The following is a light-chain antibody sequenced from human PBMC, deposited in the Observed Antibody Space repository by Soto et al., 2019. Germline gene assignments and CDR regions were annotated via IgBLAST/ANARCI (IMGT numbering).Light chain of an antibody. CDR2: ANT. CDR1: RSNIGAGYD. CDR3: QSYDSTLSAPI. Sequence: QSVLAQPPSVSGATGQRVTISCTVSRSNIGAGYDVHWYQHFPGTSPKLIIHANTDRPSGVPDRFSGSKSGTSASLAIAGLQAEDESDYYCQSYDSTLSAPIFGGGTQLTVL. V-gene: IGLV1-40*01. J-gene: IGLJ2*01.